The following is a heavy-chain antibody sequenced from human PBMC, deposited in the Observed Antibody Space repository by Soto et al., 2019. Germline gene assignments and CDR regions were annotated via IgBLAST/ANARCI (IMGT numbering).Heavy chain of an antibody. Sequence: QVQLVQSGAEVKKPGASVKVSCKASGYTFTSYYMHWVRQAPGQGLEWMGIINPSGGSTSYAQKFQGRVTINRDTSTGTVYMELSSLRSEDTAVYYCARVLYSSSSWGSSWAYYFDYWGQGTLVTVSS. J-gene: IGHJ4*02. V-gene: IGHV1-46*01. CDR1: GYTFTSYY. CDR3: ARVLYSSSSWGSSWAYYFDY. CDR2: INPSGGST. D-gene: IGHD6-6*01.